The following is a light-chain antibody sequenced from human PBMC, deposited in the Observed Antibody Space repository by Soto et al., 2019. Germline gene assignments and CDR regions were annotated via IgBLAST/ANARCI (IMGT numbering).Light chain of an antibody. CDR2: EVS. CDR3: SSYTSSSLYV. V-gene: IGLV2-14*01. Sequence: QSVLTQPASVSGSPGQSITISCTGTSSDVGGYNYVSWYQHHPGKAPKLMIYEVSNRPSGVSNRFSGSKSGNTASLTISGLQAEDEADYYCSSYTSSSLYVFGPGTQLTVL. CDR1: SSDVGGYNY. J-gene: IGLJ1*01.